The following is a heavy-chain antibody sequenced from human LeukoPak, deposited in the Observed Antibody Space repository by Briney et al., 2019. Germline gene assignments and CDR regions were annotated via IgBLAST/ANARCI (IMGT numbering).Heavy chain of an antibody. D-gene: IGHD6-19*01. CDR1: GYTFTSHD. CDR3: ARLLEQWLSADY. V-gene: IGHV1-2*02. CDR2: INPNSGGT. J-gene: IGHJ4*02. Sequence: ASVKVSCKASGYTFTSHDINWVRQAPGQGLEWMGWINPNSGGTNYAQKFQGRVTMTRDTSISTAYMELSRLRSDDTAVYYCARLLEQWLSADYWGQGTLVTVSS.